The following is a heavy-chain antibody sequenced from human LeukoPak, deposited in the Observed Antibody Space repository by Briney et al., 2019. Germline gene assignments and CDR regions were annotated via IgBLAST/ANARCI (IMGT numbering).Heavy chain of an antibody. Sequence: GGSLRLSCAASGFTVSSIHMVWVRQAPGKGLEWVSALSGSGGSAYYADSVKGRFTISRDNSKNTLYLQMNSLRAEDTAVYYCAKSAVAGTPWEYFQHWGQGTLVTVSS. J-gene: IGHJ1*01. CDR1: GFTVSSIH. CDR3: AKSAVAGTPWEYFQH. D-gene: IGHD6-19*01. V-gene: IGHV3-23*01. CDR2: LSGSGGSA.